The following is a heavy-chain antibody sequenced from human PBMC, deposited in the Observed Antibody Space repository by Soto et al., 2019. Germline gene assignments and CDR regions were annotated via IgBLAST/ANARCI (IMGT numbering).Heavy chain of an antibody. CDR1: GFTFDDYA. Sequence: EVQLVESGGGLVQPGRSLRLSCAASGFTFDDYAMHWVRQAPGKGLEWVSGISWNSGSIGYADSVKGRFTISRDNAKKSLYLQMYSLRAEVTALYYCAKDLSAVYCSSTSCYNRDYWGQGTLVTVSS. CDR3: AKDLSAVYCSSTSCYNRDY. J-gene: IGHJ4*02. V-gene: IGHV3-9*01. CDR2: ISWNSGSI. D-gene: IGHD2-2*01.